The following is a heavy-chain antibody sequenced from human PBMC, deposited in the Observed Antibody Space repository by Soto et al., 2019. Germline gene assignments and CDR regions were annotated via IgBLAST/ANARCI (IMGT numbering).Heavy chain of an antibody. CDR1: GFTFSSYE. D-gene: IGHD2-8*01. CDR2: SSSSGSTK. Sequence: GGSLRLSCAASGFTFSSYEMNWVRQAPGKGLEWVSYSSSSGSTKYYADSVRGRFTISRDNAKNSLYLQMNSLRAEDTAVYYCARDHGARDDAFDVWGQGTMVTVSS. J-gene: IGHJ3*01. V-gene: IGHV3-48*03. CDR3: ARDHGARDDAFDV.